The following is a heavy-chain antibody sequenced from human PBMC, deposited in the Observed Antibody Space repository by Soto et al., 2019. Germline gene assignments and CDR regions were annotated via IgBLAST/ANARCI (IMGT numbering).Heavy chain of an antibody. CDR2: IYYGGST. D-gene: IGHD4-17*01. J-gene: IGHJ4*02. CDR3: GRISSHGDYAY. CDR1: GGSITGGSISSTTYY. V-gene: IGHV4-39*01. Sequence: SETLSLTCTVSGGSITGGSISSTTYYWGWMRQPPGKGLEWIGSIYYGGSTYYNPSLKSRVTISVDTSKNQFSLKLSSLTAADTAVYYCGRISSHGDYAYWGQGTLVTVSS.